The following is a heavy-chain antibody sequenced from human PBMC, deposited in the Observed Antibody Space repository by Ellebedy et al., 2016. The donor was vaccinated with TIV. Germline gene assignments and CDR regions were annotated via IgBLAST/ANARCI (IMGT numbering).Heavy chain of an antibody. CDR1: GDSISSRSYY. CDR2: IYYNGGT. CDR3: ARHSGANWFDP. V-gene: IGHV4-39*01. Sequence: SETLSFTCTVSGDSISSRSYYWGWIRQPPGKGLEWIGSIYYNGGTYYNPSLKSRVTISVDTSRNQFSLHLNSVTAADTAVYYCARHSGANWFDPWGQGTLVTVSS. D-gene: IGHD3-10*01. J-gene: IGHJ5*02.